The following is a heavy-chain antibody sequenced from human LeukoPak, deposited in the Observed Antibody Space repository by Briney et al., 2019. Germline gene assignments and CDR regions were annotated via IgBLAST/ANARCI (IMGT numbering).Heavy chain of an antibody. CDR3: ARSKTGSLGNWFDL. D-gene: IGHD1-1*01. V-gene: IGHV1-8*01. Sequence: ASVKVSCKASGYTFTSYDINWVRQATGQGLEWMGWMNPNSGYSGYAQKFQARVTMARYTSISTAYMELRNLRFEDVVVYYCARSKTGSLGNWFDLWGQGTLVTVSS. CDR1: GYTFTSYD. CDR2: MNPNSGYS. J-gene: IGHJ5*02.